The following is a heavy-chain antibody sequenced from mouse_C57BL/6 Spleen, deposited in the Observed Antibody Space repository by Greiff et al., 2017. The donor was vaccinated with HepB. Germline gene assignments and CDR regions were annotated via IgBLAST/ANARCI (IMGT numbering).Heavy chain of an antibody. Sequence: EVKLVESGGGLVKPGGSLTLSCAASGFTFSDYGMHWVRQAPEKGLEWVAYISSGSSTIYYADTVKGRFTISRDNAKHTLFQQMTSLRYEETAMYDCARPVVDAMDYWGQGTSVTDSS. CDR1: GFTFSDYG. CDR3: ARPVVDAMDY. CDR2: ISSGSSTI. J-gene: IGHJ4*01. D-gene: IGHD1-1*01. V-gene: IGHV5-17*01.